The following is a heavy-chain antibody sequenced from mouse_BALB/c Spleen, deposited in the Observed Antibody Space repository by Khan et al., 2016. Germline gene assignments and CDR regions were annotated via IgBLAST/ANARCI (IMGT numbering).Heavy chain of an antibody. Sequence: EVQLQESGPSLVKPSQTLSLTCSVTGDSITSGYWNWIRKFPGNKLEYMGYISYSGSTYYNPSLKSRISITRDTSKNQYYLQLNSVTTEDTATYSCARYYYGSSYYFDYWGQGTTLTVSS. CDR1: GDSITSGY. D-gene: IGHD1-1*01. CDR2: ISYSGST. J-gene: IGHJ2*01. V-gene: IGHV3-8*02. CDR3: ARYYYGSSYYFDY.